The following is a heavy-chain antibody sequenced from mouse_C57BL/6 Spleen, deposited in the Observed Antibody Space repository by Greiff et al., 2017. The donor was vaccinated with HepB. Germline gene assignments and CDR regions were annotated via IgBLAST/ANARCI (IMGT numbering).Heavy chain of an antibody. D-gene: IGHD2-3*01. Sequence: VKVVESGPGLVAPSQSLSITCTVSGFSLTSYAISWVRQPPGKGLEWLGVIWTGGGTNYNSALKSRLSISKDNSKSQVFLKMNSLQTDDTARYYCASHDGYYVRYAMDYWGQGTSVTVSS. J-gene: IGHJ4*01. CDR2: IWTGGGT. CDR3: ASHDGYYVRYAMDY. V-gene: IGHV2-9-1*01. CDR1: GFSLTSYA.